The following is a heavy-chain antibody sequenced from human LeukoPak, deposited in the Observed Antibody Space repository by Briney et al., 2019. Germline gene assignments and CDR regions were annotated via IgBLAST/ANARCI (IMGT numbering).Heavy chain of an antibody. CDR2: INPSGGST. D-gene: IGHD4-11*01. V-gene: IGHV1-46*01. CDR1: GYTFTSYY. J-gene: IGHJ3*02. Sequence: ASVKVSCKASGYTFTSYYMHWVRQAPGQGLEWVGIINPSGGSTSYAQKFQGRVTMTRDMSTSAVYMELSSLRSEDTAVYYCARETLPGAVTYAFDIWGQGTVVTVSS. CDR3: ARETLPGAVTYAFDI.